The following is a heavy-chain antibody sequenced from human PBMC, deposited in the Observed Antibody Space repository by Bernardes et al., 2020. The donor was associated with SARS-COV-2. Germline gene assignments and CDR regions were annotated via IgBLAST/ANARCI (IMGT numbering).Heavy chain of an antibody. D-gene: IGHD7-27*01. V-gene: IGHV3-30*02. CDR3: ATLNLGNFDY. J-gene: IGHJ4*02. CDR2: IAYDDGHK. Sequence: GGSLRLSCAASGFTFTSFGMHWVRQAPGKGLEWVAFIAYDDGHKYYEDSVKGRFTISRDNSKNTLYLQMNSLRAEDTALYYCATLNLGNFDYWGQGTLVTVSS. CDR1: GFTFTSFG.